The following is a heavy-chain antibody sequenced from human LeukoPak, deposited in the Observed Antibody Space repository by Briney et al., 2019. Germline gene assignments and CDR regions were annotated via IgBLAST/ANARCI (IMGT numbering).Heavy chain of an antibody. D-gene: IGHD2-15*01. J-gene: IGHJ4*02. CDR2: ISSSSSYI. V-gene: IGHV3-11*06. Sequence: GGSLRLSCAASGFTFSDYYMSWIRQAPGKGLEWVSSISSSSSYIYYADSVKGRFTISRDNAKNSLYLQMNSLRAEDTAVYYCASRSNGGYCSGGSCQDFNWGQGTLVTVSS. CDR1: GFTFSDYY. CDR3: ASRSNGGYCSGGSCQDFN.